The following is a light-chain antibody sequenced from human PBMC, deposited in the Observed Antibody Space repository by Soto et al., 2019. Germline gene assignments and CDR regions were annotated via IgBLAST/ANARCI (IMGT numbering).Light chain of an antibody. CDR1: QSISSW. Sequence: IHITQSPSTLSASVGYRVTIICRASQSISSWLAWYQQKPGTAPKVLIYHASNLQSGVPSRFSGSGSGTEFTLTISSLQPDDFATYYCQQYNSYAFGQGTKVDI. CDR3: QQYNSYA. J-gene: IGKJ1*01. CDR2: HAS. V-gene: IGKV1-5*02.